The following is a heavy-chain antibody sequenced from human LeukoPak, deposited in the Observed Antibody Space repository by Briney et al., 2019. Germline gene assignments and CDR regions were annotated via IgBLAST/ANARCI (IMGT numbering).Heavy chain of an antibody. CDR3: ARDDGDF. CDR1: TVTFNGYW. V-gene: IGHV3-7*01. J-gene: IGHJ4*02. Sequence: GGSLRLSCAASTVTFNGYWMMWVRQAPGNGLQWVASIKEDGSAEFYVDSVKGRFTISRDDAKNSLSLQMNSLRAEDTAVYYCARDDGDFWGQGTLVTVSS. CDR2: IKEDGSAE.